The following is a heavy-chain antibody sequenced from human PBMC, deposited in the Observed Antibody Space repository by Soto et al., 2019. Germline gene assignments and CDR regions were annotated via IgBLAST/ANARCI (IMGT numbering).Heavy chain of an antibody. D-gene: IGHD5-12*01. Sequence: QVELVESGGGVVQPGRSLRLSCAVSEFTLRTYGIHWVRQAPGKGLEWVALISYDGSDKYYADSVKGRFTVSRDTSKNMLYLQMNALRPEDTALYYCAKAHLPGGGYLMDCWGQGTLVTVSS. CDR3: AKAHLPGGGYLMDC. J-gene: IGHJ4*02. V-gene: IGHV3-30*18. CDR2: ISYDGSDK. CDR1: EFTLRTYG.